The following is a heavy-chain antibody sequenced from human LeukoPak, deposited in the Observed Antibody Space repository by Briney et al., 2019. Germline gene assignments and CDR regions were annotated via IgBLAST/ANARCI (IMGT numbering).Heavy chain of an antibody. Sequence: GGSLRLSCAASGFTFSSYSMNWVRQAPGKGLEWVLSISSSSSYIYYADSVKGRFTISRDNAKDSLYLQMNSLRAEDTAVYYCTRDTAVTGVYDYWGQGTLVTVSS. CDR1: GFTFSSYS. CDR2: ISSSSSYI. CDR3: TRDTAVTGVYDY. V-gene: IGHV3-21*01. D-gene: IGHD7-27*01. J-gene: IGHJ4*02.